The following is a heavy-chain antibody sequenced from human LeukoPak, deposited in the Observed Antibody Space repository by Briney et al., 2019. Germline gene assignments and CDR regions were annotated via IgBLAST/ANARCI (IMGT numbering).Heavy chain of an antibody. J-gene: IGHJ4*02. D-gene: IGHD6-19*01. CDR2: FYSSGST. CDR3: ARQMSGSSGLDY. Sequence: SETLSLTCTVSGDSISSYYWSWIRQPPGKGLEWIGYFYSSGSTNYNPSLKSRLTVSVDMSKSQFSLKLSSVTAADTAVYYCARQMSGSSGLDYWGQGTLVTVSS. V-gene: IGHV4-59*08. CDR1: GDSISSYY.